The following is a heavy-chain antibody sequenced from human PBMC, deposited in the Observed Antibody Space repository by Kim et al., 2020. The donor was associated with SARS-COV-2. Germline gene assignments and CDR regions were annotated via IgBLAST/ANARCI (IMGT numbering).Heavy chain of an antibody. V-gene: IGHV5-10-1*01. J-gene: IGHJ4*02. Sequence: YTNCSPSFQGHVTISANKSISTAYLQWSSLKASDTAMYYCARILSVDLDYWGQGTLVTVSS. CDR2: YT. D-gene: IGHD2-15*01. CDR3: ARILSVDLDY.